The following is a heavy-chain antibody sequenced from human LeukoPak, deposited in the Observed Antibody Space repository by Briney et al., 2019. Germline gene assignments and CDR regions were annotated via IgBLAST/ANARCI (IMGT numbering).Heavy chain of an antibody. D-gene: IGHD6-13*01. CDR1: GGSISSSSYY. CDR2: IYYSGST. Sequence: PSETLSLTCTVSGGSISSSSYYWGWIRQPPGKGLEWIGSIYYSGSTYYNPSLKSRVTISVDTSKNQSSLKLSSVTAADTAVYYCARHGPPRAAAGFYFDYWGQGTLVTVSS. V-gene: IGHV4-39*01. CDR3: ARHGPPRAAAGFYFDY. J-gene: IGHJ4*02.